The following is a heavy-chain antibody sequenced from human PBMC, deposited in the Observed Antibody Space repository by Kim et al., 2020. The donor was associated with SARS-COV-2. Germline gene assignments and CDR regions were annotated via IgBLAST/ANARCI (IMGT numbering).Heavy chain of an antibody. CDR1: GGTFSSYA. CDR3: ARAVNSSFLYYYYGMDV. J-gene: IGHJ6*02. V-gene: IGHV1-69*13. D-gene: IGHD6-6*01. Sequence: SVKVSCKASGGTFSSYAISWVRQAPGQGLEWMGGIIPIFGTANYAQKFQGRVTITADESTSTAYMELSSLRSEDTAVYYCARAVNSSFLYYYYGMDVWGQGTTVTVSS. CDR2: IIPIFGTA.